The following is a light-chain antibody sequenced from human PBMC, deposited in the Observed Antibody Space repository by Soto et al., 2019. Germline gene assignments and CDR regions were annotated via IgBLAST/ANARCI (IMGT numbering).Light chain of an antibody. Sequence: EIVLTQSPGTLSLSPGERATLSCKASQSVTNSELAWYQQRPGQAPRLLIYGASSRATGIPDRFSGGGSGTDFTLTISRLEPEDFAVYYCQQHGPTFGQGTKVDIK. CDR2: GAS. J-gene: IGKJ1*01. V-gene: IGKV3-20*01. CDR1: QSVTNSE. CDR3: QQHGPT.